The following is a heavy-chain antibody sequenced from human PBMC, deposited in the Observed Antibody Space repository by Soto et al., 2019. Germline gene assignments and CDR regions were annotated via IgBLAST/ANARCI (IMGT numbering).Heavy chain of an antibody. CDR3: ARGSSHYAH. D-gene: IGHD1-26*01. CDR2: IYYSGPS. CDR1: RGSVSRDSNF. V-gene: IGHV4-61*01. Sequence: PSETLSLTCTVSRGSVSRDSNFWSWIRQPPGKGLEWIGYIYYSGPSRYNPSLESRVTISIDSSKNQVSLTLTSVTAADTAVYYCARGSSHYAHWGRGTLVTVSS. J-gene: IGHJ4*02.